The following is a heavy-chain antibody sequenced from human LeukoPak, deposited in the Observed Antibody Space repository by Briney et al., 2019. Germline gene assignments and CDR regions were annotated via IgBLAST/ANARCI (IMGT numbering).Heavy chain of an antibody. CDR3: ARQYQLLSLDPYYFDY. D-gene: IGHD2-2*01. V-gene: IGHV3-66*04. CDR1: GFTVSSNY. Sequence: SGGSLRLSCAASGFTVSSNYMSWVRQAPGKGLEWVSVIYSGGSTYYADSVKGRFTISRDNSKNTLYLQMNSLRAEDTAVYYCARQYQLLSLDPYYFDYWGQGTLVTVSS. CDR2: IYSGGST. J-gene: IGHJ4*02.